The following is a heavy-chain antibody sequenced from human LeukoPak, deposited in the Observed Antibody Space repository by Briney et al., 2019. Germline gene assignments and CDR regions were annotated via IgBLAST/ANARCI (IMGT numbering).Heavy chain of an antibody. CDR1: GGSISIYY. J-gene: IGHJ5*02. CDR3: ARDLMITFGGVITNWFDP. V-gene: IGHV4-4*07. Sequence: SETLSLTCTVSGGSISIYYGSWIRQPAGKGLEWIGRIYTSGSTNYNPSLKSRVTMSVDMSKNQFSLKLSSVTAADTAVYYCARDLMITFGGVITNWFDPWGQGTLVTVSS. D-gene: IGHD3-16*02. CDR2: IYTSGST.